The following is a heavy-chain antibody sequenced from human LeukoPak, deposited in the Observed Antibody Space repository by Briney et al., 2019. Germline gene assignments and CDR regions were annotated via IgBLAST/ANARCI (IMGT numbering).Heavy chain of an antibody. D-gene: IGHD1-1*01. CDR3: AKVDNWKYGHHDY. J-gene: IGHJ4*02. CDR1: GFTFSSYA. CDR2: ISGSDGTT. Sequence: GGSLRLSCAASGFTFSSYAMSWVRQAPAKGLEWASAISGSDGTTYYADSVKGRFTISRDNSKYTLSLQMNSLRAEDTAVYYCAKVDNWKYGHHDYWGQGTLVTVSS. V-gene: IGHV3-23*01.